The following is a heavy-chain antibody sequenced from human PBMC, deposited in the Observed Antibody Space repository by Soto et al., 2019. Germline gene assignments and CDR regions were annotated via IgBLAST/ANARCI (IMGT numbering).Heavy chain of an antibody. D-gene: IGHD2-2*03. CDR3: ATPWILDYYYYGMDV. V-gene: IGHV4-39*01. J-gene: IGHJ6*02. Sequence: QLKLQESGPGLVKPSETLSLTCTVSGGSISSSSYYWGWIRQPPGKGLEWIGSIYYSGSTYYNPSLKSRVTISVDTSKNQFSLKLSSVTAAYTAVYYCATPWILDYYYYGMDVWGQGTTVTVSS. CDR1: GGSISSSSYY. CDR2: IYYSGST.